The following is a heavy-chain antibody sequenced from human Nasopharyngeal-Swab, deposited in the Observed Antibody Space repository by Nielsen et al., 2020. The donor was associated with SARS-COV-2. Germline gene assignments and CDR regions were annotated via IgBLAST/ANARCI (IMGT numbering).Heavy chain of an antibody. CDR2: IIPILGIA. CDR3: ARDRRGRYYDSSGYYFPFDY. V-gene: IGHV1-69*10. J-gene: IGHJ4*02. Sequence: SVKVSCKASGGTFSSYAISWVRQAPGQGLEWMGGIIPILGIANYAQKFQGRVTITADKSTSTAYMELSSLRSEDTAVYYCARDRRGRYYDSSGYYFPFDYWGQGTLVTVSS. D-gene: IGHD3-22*01. CDR1: GGTFSSYA.